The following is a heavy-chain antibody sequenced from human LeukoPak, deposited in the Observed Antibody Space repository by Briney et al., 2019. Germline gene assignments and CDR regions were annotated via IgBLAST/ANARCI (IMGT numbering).Heavy chain of an antibody. CDR2: ISYDGSNK. CDR1: GFTFSSYG. Sequence: GRSLRLSCAASGFTFSSYGMHWVRQAPGKGLEWVAVISYDGSNKCYADSVKGRFTISRDNSKNTLYLQMNSLRAEDTAVYYCAKGAGELVDYWGQGTLVTVSS. D-gene: IGHD3-10*01. V-gene: IGHV3-30*18. J-gene: IGHJ4*02. CDR3: AKGAGELVDY.